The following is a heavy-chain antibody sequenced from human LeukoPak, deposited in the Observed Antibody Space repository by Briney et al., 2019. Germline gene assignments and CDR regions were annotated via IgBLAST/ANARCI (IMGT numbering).Heavy chain of an antibody. J-gene: IGHJ4*02. CDR3: VRGNDYGGPHY. CDR2: IDRDGSRI. D-gene: IGHD4-23*01. CDR1: GFTFSTSW. V-gene: IGHV3-74*01. Sequence: PGGSLRLSCAASGFTFSTSWMSWVRQAPGKGLVWVSRIDRDGSRINYADSVKGRFTISRDNGKNTLFLQMNSLRAEDAAVYYCVRGNDYGGPHYWGQGTLVTVSS.